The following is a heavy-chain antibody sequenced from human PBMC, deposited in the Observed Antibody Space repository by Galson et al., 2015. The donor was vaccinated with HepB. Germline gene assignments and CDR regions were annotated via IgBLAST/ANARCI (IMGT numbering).Heavy chain of an antibody. CDR2: IIPILGIA. J-gene: IGHJ6*02. V-gene: IGHV1-69*04. D-gene: IGHD3-3*01. Sequence: SVKVSCKASGGTFSSYAISWVRQAPGQGLEWMGRIIPILGIANYAQKFQGRVTITADKSTSTAYMELSSLRSEDTAVYYCARASYDFWSGSYYYGMDVWGQGTTVTVSS. CDR1: GGTFSSYA. CDR3: ARASYDFWSGSYYYGMDV.